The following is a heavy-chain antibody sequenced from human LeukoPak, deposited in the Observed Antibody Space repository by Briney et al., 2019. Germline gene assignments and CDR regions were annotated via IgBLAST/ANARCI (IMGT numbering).Heavy chain of an antibody. V-gene: IGHV1-2*04. CDR1: GYTFTGYY. CDR2: INPNSGGT. D-gene: IGHD3-3*01. CDR3: ARERRTIYYYYGMDV. Sequence: ASVKVSCKASGYTFTGYYMHWVRQAPGQGLEWMGWINPNSGGTNYAQKFQGWVTMTRDTSISTAYMELSRLRSDDTAVYYCARERRTIYYYYGMDVWGQGTTVTVSS. J-gene: IGHJ6*02.